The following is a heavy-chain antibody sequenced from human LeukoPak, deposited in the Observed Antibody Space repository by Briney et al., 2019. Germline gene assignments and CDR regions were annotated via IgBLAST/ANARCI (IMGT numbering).Heavy chain of an antibody. CDR1: GVPISDAAYY. J-gene: IGHJ6*02. D-gene: IGHD3-10*01. Sequence: SETLSLTCTVSGVPISDAAYYWGWIRQHPGEGLEWIGYVFYSGSTSYNPSLKSRVTISVDTSKNQFSLKLSSVTAADTAVYYCARRVVRGVIDYYYYGMDVWGQGTTVTVSS. CDR2: VFYSGST. V-gene: IGHV4-31*03. CDR3: ARRVVRGVIDYYYYGMDV.